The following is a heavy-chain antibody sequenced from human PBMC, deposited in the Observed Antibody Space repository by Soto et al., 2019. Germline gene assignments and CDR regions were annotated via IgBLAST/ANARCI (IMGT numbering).Heavy chain of an antibody. V-gene: IGHV4-38-2*01. D-gene: IGHD3-16*01. CDR2: IYHSGST. CDR1: GYSISSGYY. Sequence: SETLSLTCAVSGYSISSGYYWGWIRQPPGKGLEWIGSIYHSGSTYYNPSLKSRVTISVDTSKNPFSLKLSSVTAADTAVYYCARKPPGGWAVAYVMDVWGQGTTVTVSS. CDR3: ARKPPGGWAVAYVMDV. J-gene: IGHJ6*02.